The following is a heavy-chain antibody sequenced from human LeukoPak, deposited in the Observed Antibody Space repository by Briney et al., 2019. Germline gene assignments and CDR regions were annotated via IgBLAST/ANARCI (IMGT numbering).Heavy chain of an antibody. Sequence: QAGGSLRLSCAASGFTFSSYAMSWVRQAPGKGLEWVSAISGSGGSTYYADSVKGRFTISRDNSKNTLYLQMNSLRAEDTAVYYCAIILVVPAPIQIDYWGQGTLVTVSS. CDR2: ISGSGGST. CDR3: AIILVVPAPIQIDY. V-gene: IGHV3-23*01. CDR1: GFTFSSYA. D-gene: IGHD2-2*01. J-gene: IGHJ4*02.